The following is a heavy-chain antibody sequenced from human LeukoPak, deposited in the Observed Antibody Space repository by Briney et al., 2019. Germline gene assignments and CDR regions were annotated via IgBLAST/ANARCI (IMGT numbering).Heavy chain of an antibody. V-gene: IGHV1-69*06. CDR1: GGTFSSYA. J-gene: IGHJ4*02. Sequence: ASVKVSCKASGGTFSSYAISWVRQAPGQGLEWMGGIIPIFGTANYAQKFQGRVTITADKSTSTAYMELSSLRSEDTAVYYCARDGFDVTMVRGVSPFDYWGQGTLVTVSS. CDR3: ARDGFDVTMVRGVSPFDY. CDR2: IIPIFGTA. D-gene: IGHD3-10*01.